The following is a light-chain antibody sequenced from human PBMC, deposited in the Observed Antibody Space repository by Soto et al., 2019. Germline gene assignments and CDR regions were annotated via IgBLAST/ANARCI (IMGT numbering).Light chain of an antibody. Sequence: EIVLTQSPVTLSLSPGESATLSCRASQSVSSYLAWYQQKPGQAPRLLIYDASSRATGIPARFSGSGSGTDFTLTISSLEPEDFAIYYCQQYINWPLTFGQGTRLEIK. CDR2: DAS. V-gene: IGKV3-11*01. CDR1: QSVSSY. J-gene: IGKJ5*01. CDR3: QQYINWPLT.